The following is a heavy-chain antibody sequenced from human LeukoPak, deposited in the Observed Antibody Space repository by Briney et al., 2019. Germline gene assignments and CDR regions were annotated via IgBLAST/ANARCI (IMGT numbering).Heavy chain of an antibody. CDR3: TTDEGYCSSTSCRGDNWFDP. J-gene: IGHJ5*02. D-gene: IGHD2-2*01. Sequence: GGSLRLSCAASGFTFSNAWMSWVRQAPGKGLEWVGRIKSKTDGGTTDYAAPVKGRFTISRDDSKNTLYLQMNSLKTEDTAVHYCTTDEGYCSSTSCRGDNWFDPWGQGTLVTVSS. V-gene: IGHV3-15*01. CDR1: GFTFSNAW. CDR2: IKSKTDGGTT.